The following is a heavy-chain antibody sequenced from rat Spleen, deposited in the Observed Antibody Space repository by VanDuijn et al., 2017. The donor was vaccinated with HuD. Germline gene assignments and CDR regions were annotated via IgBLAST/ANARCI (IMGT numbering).Heavy chain of an antibody. V-gene: IGHV5-25*01. CDR2: ISPSGGST. CDR3: ARHGTISTISRYYWYFDF. CDR1: GFTFSNYD. J-gene: IGHJ1*01. D-gene: IGHD1-2*01. Sequence: EVQLVESGGGLVQPGRSLKLSCAASGFTFSNYDMAWVRQAPTKGLEWVASISPSGGSTYYRDSVKSRFTVSRDTAKSTLYLQMDSLRSEDTATYYCARHGTISTISRYYWYFDFWGPGTMVTVSS.